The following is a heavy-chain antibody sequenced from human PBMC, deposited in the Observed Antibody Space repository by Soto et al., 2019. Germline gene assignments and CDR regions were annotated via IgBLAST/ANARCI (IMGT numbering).Heavy chain of an antibody. CDR3: ARAPTP. CDR2: IYYSGST. Sequence: QVQLQESGPGLVKPSQTLSLTCTVSGGSISSGGYHWSWIRQHPGKGLEWIGYIYYSGSTYYNPSFKSRVTISEDTSKNQFSRKLSSVTAADTAVYYCARAPTPWGQGTLVTVSS. V-gene: IGHV4-31*03. J-gene: IGHJ5*02. CDR1: GGSISSGGYH.